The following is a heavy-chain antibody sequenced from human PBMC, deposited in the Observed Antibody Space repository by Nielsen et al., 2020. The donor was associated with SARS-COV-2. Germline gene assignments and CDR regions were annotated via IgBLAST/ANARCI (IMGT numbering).Heavy chain of an antibody. CDR2: ISGSGDST. J-gene: IGHJ4*02. V-gene: IGHV3-23*01. D-gene: IGHD5-18*01. CDR3: AKGVESYSWALGH. CDR1: GFTFANNA. Sequence: GESLKISCAASGFTFANNAMTWVRQAPGKGLEWVSHISGSGDSTTYAHSVKGRFTMSRDNSKNTLYLQMNTLRAEDTAVYYCAKGVESYSWALGHWGQGTLVTVSS.